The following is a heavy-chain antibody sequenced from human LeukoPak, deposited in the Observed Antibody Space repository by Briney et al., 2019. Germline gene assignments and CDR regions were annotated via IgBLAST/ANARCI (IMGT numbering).Heavy chain of an antibody. J-gene: IGHJ4*02. Sequence: PSETLSLTCTVSGGSISSYYWSWIRQPPGKGLEWIGYIYYSGSTSYNPSLKSRVTISVDTSSNQFSLILTSVTAADTAVHYCARGNKTGYTGYDWNYWGQGSLVTVSS. V-gene: IGHV4-59*01. D-gene: IGHD5-12*01. CDR2: IYYSGST. CDR1: GGSISSYY. CDR3: ARGNKTGYTGYDWNY.